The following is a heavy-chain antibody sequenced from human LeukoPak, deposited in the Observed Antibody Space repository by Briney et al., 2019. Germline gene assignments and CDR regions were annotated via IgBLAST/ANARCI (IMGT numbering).Heavy chain of an antibody. D-gene: IGHD2-8*02. J-gene: IGHJ4*02. CDR2: TYYRSKWYS. CDR1: GDSVSSTDAA. V-gene: IGHV6-1*01. CDR3: ARSTGWLNGH. Sequence: SQTLSLTCAISGDSVSSTDAAWNWIRQFPSRGLEWLGRTYYRSKWYSDYAVSVKGRITVNPDTSKNQFSLQLNSVTPEDSAVYYCARSTGWLNGHWGQGTLVTVSS.